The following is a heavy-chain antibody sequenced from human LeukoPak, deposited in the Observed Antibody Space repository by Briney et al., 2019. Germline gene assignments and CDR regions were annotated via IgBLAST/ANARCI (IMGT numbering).Heavy chain of an antibody. D-gene: IGHD1-1*01. CDR3: ARSPGATWSFDY. CDR2: ISSSSSYI. J-gene: IGHJ4*02. V-gene: IGHV3-21*01. Sequence: GGSLTLSCAASGFTFDNYSLMWLRPAPGQELEWVSSISSSSSYIYYADSVKGRFTISRDNAKNSLYLQMNSLRAEDTAVYYCARSPGATWSFDYWGQGTLVTVSS. CDR1: GFTFDNYS.